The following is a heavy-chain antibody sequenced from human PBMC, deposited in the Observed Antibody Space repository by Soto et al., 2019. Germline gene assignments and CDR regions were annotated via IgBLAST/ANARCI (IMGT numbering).Heavy chain of an antibody. Sequence: GASVKVSCKASGYTFTSYDINWVRQATGQGLEWMGWMNPNSGNTGYAQKFQGRVTMTRNTSISTAYMELSSLRSEDTAVYYCASYSERALAVTDAFDIWGQGTMVTVSS. V-gene: IGHV1-8*01. CDR1: GYTFTSYD. D-gene: IGHD4-17*01. CDR3: ASYSERALAVTDAFDI. CDR2: MNPNSGNT. J-gene: IGHJ3*02.